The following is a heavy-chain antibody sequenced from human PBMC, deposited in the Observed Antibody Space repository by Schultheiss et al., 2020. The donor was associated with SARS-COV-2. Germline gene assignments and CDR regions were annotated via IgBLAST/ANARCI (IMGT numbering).Heavy chain of an antibody. CDR3: ARVQRPGIAAAGTGYYFDY. Sequence: SQTLSLTCAVYGVSFSGYYWSWIRQPPGKGLEWIGETNHSGSTNYNPSLKSRVTISIDTSKNQLSLKLSSVTAADTAVYYCARVQRPGIAAAGTGYYFDYRGQGTLVTVSS. CDR1: GVSFSGYY. CDR2: TNHSGST. J-gene: IGHJ4*02. D-gene: IGHD6-13*01. V-gene: IGHV4-34*01.